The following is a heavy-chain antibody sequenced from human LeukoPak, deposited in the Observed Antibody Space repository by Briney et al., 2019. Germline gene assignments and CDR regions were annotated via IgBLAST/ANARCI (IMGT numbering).Heavy chain of an antibody. Sequence: ASVKVSCQISGYTFTNYAISWMRQAPGQGLEWMGWISVRKGNTNYTQKLQDRVTMTTDTSTSTAYMELRSLTSDDTAVYYCARGNDHGDCWIDYWGREPWSPSPQ. CDR1: GYTFTNYA. V-gene: IGHV1-18*01. CDR2: ISVRKGNT. CDR3: ARGNDHGDCWIDY. D-gene: IGHD4-17*01. J-gene: IGHJ4*02.